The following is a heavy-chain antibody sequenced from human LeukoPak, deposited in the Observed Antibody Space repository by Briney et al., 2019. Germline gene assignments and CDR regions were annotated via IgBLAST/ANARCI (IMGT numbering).Heavy chain of an antibody. CDR2: ISSNGGST. CDR1: GFTFSRYA. Sequence: GGSLSLSCAASGFTFSRYAMHWVRQAPGKGLESVSAISSNGGSTYYANSVKGRFTISRDNSKNTLYLQMGSLRAEDLAVYYCARDFGLTGKVDYWGQGTLVTVSS. J-gene: IGHJ4*02. CDR3: ARDFGLTGKVDY. D-gene: IGHD1-20*01. V-gene: IGHV3-64*01.